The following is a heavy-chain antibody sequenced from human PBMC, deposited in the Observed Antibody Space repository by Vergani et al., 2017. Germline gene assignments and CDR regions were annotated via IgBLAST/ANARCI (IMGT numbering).Heavy chain of an antibody. J-gene: IGHJ4*02. V-gene: IGHV1-3*01. CDR3: ARDLGYCSSTSCYPGVLGFDY. CDR2: INAGNGNT. CDR1: GYTFTSYA. D-gene: IGHD2-2*01. Sequence: QVQLVQSGSELKKPGASVKVSCKASGYTFTSYAMHWVRQAPGQRLEWMGWINAGNGNTKYSQKFQGRVTITRDTSASTAYMELSSLRSEDTAVYYCARDLGYCSSTSCYPGVLGFDYWGQGTLVTVSS.